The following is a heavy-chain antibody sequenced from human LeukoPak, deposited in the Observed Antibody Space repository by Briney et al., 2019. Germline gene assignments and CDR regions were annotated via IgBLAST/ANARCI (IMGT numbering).Heavy chain of an antibody. CDR2: TYYSGST. CDR3: ARDKIVVVPAASYYYGMDV. J-gene: IGHJ6*02. CDR1: GGSISSYY. Sequence: SETLSLTCTVSGGSISSYYWSWIRQPPGKGLEWIGYTYYSGSTNYNPSLKSRVTISVDTSKNQFSLKLSSVTAADTAVYYCARDKIVVVPAASYYYGMDVWGQGTTVTVPS. V-gene: IGHV4-59*01. D-gene: IGHD2-2*01.